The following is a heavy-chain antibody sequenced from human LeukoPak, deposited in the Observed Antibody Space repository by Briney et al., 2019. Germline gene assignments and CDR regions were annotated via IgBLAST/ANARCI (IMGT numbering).Heavy chain of an antibody. V-gene: IGHV4-59*01. CDR1: AGSISPYY. Sequence: SETLSLTCTVSAGSISPYYWSWIRQPPGKGLEWLGYIYYSGSTDYNPSLMGRLTISVDTSKNQFSLTLTSVTEADTAVYYCARLRRYCSGGSCYDWFDPWGQGTLVTVSS. D-gene: IGHD2-15*01. CDR2: IYYSGST. CDR3: ARLRRYCSGGSCYDWFDP. J-gene: IGHJ5*02.